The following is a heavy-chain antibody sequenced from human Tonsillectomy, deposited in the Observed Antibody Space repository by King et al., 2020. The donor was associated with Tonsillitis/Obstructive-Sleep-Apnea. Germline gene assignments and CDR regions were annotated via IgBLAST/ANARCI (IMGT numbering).Heavy chain of an antibody. CDR2: INHSGNT. CDR3: ARNRGKDA. Sequence: VQLQQWGAGLLKPSETLSLTCAVYGESFSGYYWSWIRQPPGKGLEWTGEINHSGNTHYNPALKSRVTVSVDTSKNQFSLKLTSVIAADTALYYCARNRGKDAWGQGTQVTVSP. V-gene: IGHV4-34*01. D-gene: IGHD2-15*01. J-gene: IGHJ4*02. CDR1: GESFSGYY.